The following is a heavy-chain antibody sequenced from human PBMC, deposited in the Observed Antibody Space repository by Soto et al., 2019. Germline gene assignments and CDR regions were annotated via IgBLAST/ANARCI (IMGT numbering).Heavy chain of an antibody. CDR3: ARGGIAVAGHYYYYYGMDV. D-gene: IGHD6-19*01. CDR2: IYYSGST. V-gene: IGHV4-59*01. CDR1: GGSISSYY. Sequence: SETLSLTCTVSGGSISSYYWSWIRQPPGKGLEWIGYIYYSGSTNYNPSLKSRVTISVDTSKNQFSLKLSSVTAADTAVYYCARGGIAVAGHYYYYYGMDVWGQGTTVTVSS. J-gene: IGHJ6*02.